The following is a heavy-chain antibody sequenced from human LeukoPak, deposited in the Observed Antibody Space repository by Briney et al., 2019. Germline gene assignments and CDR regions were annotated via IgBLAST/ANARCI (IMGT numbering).Heavy chain of an antibody. D-gene: IGHD4-17*01. CDR2: ISYIGST. J-gene: IGHJ3*02. CDR3: ARDLVTVTKGFDI. CDR1: GDSFSSHY. Sequence: PSETPSLTCAVSGDSFSSHYWTWIRQSPGKGLEWIGYISYIGSTNYNPSLKSRVIISIDTSKNQFSLKLRSVTAADTAVYYCARDLVTVTKGFDIWGQGTMVSVSS. V-gene: IGHV4-59*11.